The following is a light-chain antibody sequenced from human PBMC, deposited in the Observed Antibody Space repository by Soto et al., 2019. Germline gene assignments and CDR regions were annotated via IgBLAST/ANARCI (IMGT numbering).Light chain of an antibody. CDR2: DAS. V-gene: IGKV1-5*01. CDR1: QTISTW. CDR3: QQYENYWT. Sequence: DIQMTQSPPTLSASVGDRVTITCRASQTISTWLAWYQQKPGKAPKLLIYDASSFESGVPSRFSGSGSGTEFTLTISSLQPEDFGIYYCQQYENYWTFGQGTKVEIK. J-gene: IGKJ1*01.